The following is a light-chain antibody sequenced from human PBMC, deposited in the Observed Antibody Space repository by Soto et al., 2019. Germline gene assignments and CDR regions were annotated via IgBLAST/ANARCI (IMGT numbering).Light chain of an antibody. Sequence: EIVLTQSPATLSLSPGETATLSCTTNQTVDTYFAWYQQKRGLPPRLLIYDASNRATGIPARFSGRGSETDFSLTITSLEPEDFAMYFCQQRGTWPPTFGRGTRLEIK. V-gene: IGKV3-11*01. J-gene: IGKJ5*01. CDR1: QTVDTY. CDR2: DAS. CDR3: QQRGTWPPT.